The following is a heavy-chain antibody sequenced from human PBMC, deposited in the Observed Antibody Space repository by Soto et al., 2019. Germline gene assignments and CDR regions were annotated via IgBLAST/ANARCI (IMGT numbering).Heavy chain of an antibody. CDR2: ISGSGGST. Sequence: EVHLVESGGNLVQPGGSLRLSCAASGFNFISYSMSWVRQAPGKGLEWVSAISGSGGSTYYADSVKGRFTISRDNSKNTLYLQMNSLRAEDTAVYYCAKDPGYNWNDPFNWFDPWGQGTLVTVSS. CDR1: GFNFISYS. V-gene: IGHV3-23*04. J-gene: IGHJ5*02. CDR3: AKDPGYNWNDPFNWFDP. D-gene: IGHD1-1*01.